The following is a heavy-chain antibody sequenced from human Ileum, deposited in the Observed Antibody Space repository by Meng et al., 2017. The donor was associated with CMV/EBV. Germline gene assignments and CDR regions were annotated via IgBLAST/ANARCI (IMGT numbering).Heavy chain of an antibody. J-gene: IGHJ4*02. V-gene: IGHV1-46*01. Sequence: QGQLGESGAEVKKPGASVKVSCKASGYTFSSYHLHWGRQAPGQGLEWMGIINPTDGTTDYAQEFQGRLTMTRDTSTRTVYMDLSSLTSEDTAIYYCSRGIYWSDYFRSGQLDYWGQGTLVTVSS. D-gene: IGHD3-3*01. CDR3: SRGIYWSDYFRSGQLDY. CDR2: INPTDGTT. CDR1: GYTFSSYH.